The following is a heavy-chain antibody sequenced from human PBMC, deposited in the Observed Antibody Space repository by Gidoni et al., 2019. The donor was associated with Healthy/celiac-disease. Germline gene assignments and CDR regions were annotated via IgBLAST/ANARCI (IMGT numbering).Heavy chain of an antibody. Sequence: EVQLVESGGGLVQPGRSLRLSCAASGFPFDDYAMHWVRQGAGKGLEWDSGISWNSGSIGYADSVKGRVTISRDNAKNSLYLQMNSLRAEDTALYYCAEGKGFDMYYGMDVWGQGTTVTVSS. CDR1: GFPFDDYA. D-gene: IGHD3-9*01. CDR2: ISWNSGSI. V-gene: IGHV3-9*01. J-gene: IGHJ6*02. CDR3: AEGKGFDMYYGMDV.